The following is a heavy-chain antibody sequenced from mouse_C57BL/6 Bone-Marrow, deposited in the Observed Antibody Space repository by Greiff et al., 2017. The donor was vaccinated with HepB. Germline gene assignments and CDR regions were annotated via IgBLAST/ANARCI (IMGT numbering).Heavy chain of an antibody. J-gene: IGHJ4*01. CDR2: IHPNSGST. Sequence: QVQLQQPGAELVKPGASVKLSCKASGYTFTSYWMHWVKQRPGQGLEWIGMIHPNSGSTNYNEKFKSKATLTVDKSSSTAYMQLSSLTSEVSAVYYCARIYYGNYWAMDYWGQGTSVTVSS. CDR1: GYTFTSYW. V-gene: IGHV1-64*01. CDR3: ARIYYGNYWAMDY. D-gene: IGHD2-1*01.